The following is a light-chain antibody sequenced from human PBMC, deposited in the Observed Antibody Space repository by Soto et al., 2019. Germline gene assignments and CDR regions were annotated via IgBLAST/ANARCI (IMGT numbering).Light chain of an antibody. CDR1: SSNIGAGYD. CDR3: QSFDSRLSGWV. CDR2: GNN. J-gene: IGLJ2*01. Sequence: QSVLTQPPSVSGAPGQRVTISCTGSSSNIGAGYDVHWYQHLPGTAPKLLVHGNNDRPSGVPDRFSASKSDTSASLAITGLQVEDEADYYCQSFDSRLSGWVFGGGTKLNVL. V-gene: IGLV1-40*01.